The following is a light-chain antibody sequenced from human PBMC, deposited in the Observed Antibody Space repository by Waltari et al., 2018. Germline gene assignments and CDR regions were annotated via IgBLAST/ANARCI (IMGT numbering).Light chain of an antibody. CDR2: RND. J-gene: IGLJ3*02. CDR3: AAWDDSLNSRV. Sequence: QSVLTQPPSASGAPGQRVTTSCSGGTSNLGSNYLFWYQQLPGTAPKLLIYRNDQRPSGVPDRFSGSKSGTSASLAITGLRSEDEAEYYCAAWDDSLNSRVFGGGTKLTVL. V-gene: IGLV1-47*01. CDR1: TSNLGSNY.